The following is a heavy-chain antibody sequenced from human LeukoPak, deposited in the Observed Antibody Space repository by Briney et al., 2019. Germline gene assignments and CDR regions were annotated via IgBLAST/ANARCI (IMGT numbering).Heavy chain of an antibody. CDR2: ISRSGSS. CDR3: ARQQLKTMASFDS. Sequence: SETLSLTCSVSGGSISSYYWSWVRLPAGKGLEWIGRISRSGSSYYNPSLKTRLTMSLHTSTNHFSLKLNSVTAADTAVYYCARQQLKTMASFDSWDQGTLVTVSS. D-gene: IGHD4/OR15-4a*01. CDR1: GGSISSYY. J-gene: IGHJ4*02. V-gene: IGHV4-4*07.